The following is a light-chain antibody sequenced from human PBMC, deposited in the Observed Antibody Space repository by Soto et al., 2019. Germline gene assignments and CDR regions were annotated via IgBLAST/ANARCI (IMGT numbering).Light chain of an antibody. V-gene: IGKV1-5*03. CDR2: KAS. Sequence: DIQMTQSPSTLSASVGDRVTITCRASQSISTWLAWYQQKPGKAPKLLIYKASSLESGVPSRFSGSGSGTEFTLTTNSLQPDDFATYYGQQYNTYPLTFGGGTTVEIK. J-gene: IGKJ4*01. CDR3: QQYNTYPLT. CDR1: QSISTW.